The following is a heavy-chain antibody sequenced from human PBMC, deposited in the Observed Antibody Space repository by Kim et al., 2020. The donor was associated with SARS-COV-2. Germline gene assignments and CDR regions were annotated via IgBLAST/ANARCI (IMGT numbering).Heavy chain of an antibody. CDR2: ISGDGGTT. J-gene: IGHJ4*02. CDR3: AKDGSSSSGPFDY. CDR1: GFTFDDYA. Sequence: GGSLRLSCAASGFTFDDYAMHCVRQPPGKGLEWVSLISGDGGTTYYADSVKGRFTISRDNSDNSLYLQMNSLRTEETALYYCAKDGSSSSGPFDYWGQGTLVTVSS. D-gene: IGHD6-6*01. V-gene: IGHV3-43*02.